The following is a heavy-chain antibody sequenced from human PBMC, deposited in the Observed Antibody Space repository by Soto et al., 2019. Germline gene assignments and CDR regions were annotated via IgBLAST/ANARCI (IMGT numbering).Heavy chain of an antibody. CDR1: GYTFTSYY. CDR2: INPSGGST. CDR3: ARDSCSGGSCYGFPSVY. V-gene: IGHV1-46*01. D-gene: IGHD2-15*01. J-gene: IGHJ4*02. Sequence: ASVKVSCKASGYTFTSYYMHWVRQAPGQGLEWMGIINPSGGSTSYAQKFQGRVTMTRDTSTSTVYMELSSLRSEDTAVYYCARDSCSGGSCYGFPSVYWGQGTLVTVSS.